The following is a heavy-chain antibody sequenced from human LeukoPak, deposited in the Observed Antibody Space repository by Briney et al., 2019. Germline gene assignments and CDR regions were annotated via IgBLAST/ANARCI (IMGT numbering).Heavy chain of an antibody. V-gene: IGHV1-18*01. J-gene: IGHJ5*02. CDR2: ISAYNGNT. D-gene: IGHD4-11*01. CDR3: ARPRYSNYLYNWFDP. Sequence: GASVKVSCKASGYTFTSYGISWVRQAPGQGFEWMGWISAYNGNTNYAQKLQGRVTMTTDTSTSTAYMELRSLRSDDTAVYYCARPRYSNYLYNWFDPWGQGTLVTVSS. CDR1: GYTFTSYG.